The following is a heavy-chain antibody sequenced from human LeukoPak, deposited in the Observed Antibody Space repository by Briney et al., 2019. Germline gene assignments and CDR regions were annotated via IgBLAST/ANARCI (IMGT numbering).Heavy chain of an antibody. V-gene: IGHV1-46*01. J-gene: IGHJ5*02. CDR1: GYIFTTYY. CDR2: VNPRGGST. Sequence: ASVKVSCKASGYIFTTYYMHWMRQAPGQGPEWMGIVNPRGGSTDYAQKFQDRVTMTSDTSTSTVYMELNSLRSDDTAVYYCARGRPESPFDPWGQGTLVTVSS. CDR3: ARGRPESPFDP. D-gene: IGHD1-1*01.